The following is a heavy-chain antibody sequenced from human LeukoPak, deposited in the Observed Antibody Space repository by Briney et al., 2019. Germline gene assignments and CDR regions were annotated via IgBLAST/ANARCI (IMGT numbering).Heavy chain of an antibody. J-gene: IGHJ4*02. Sequence: ANIKEDGSDKYYVVPVKGRFNISRDNAKNSVFLQMDSLRAEDTAVYYCTRDADDHGDSFDYWGQGTQVTVSS. CDR2: IKEDGSDK. V-gene: IGHV3-7*01. D-gene: IGHD4-17*01. CDR3: TRDADDHGDSFDY.